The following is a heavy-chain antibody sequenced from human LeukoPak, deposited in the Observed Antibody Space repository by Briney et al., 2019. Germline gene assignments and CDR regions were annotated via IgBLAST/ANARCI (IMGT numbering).Heavy chain of an antibody. D-gene: IGHD3-16*02. CDR1: GYTFTSYG. V-gene: IGHV1-18*01. J-gene: IGHJ4*02. CDR2: ISAYNGNT. CDR3: ARVLGGVIATTFDY. Sequence: ASVKVSCKASGYTFTSYGISWVRQAPGQGLEWMGWISAYNGNTNYAQKLQGRVTMTTDTSTSTAYMELRSLRSDDTAVYYCARVLGGVIATTFDYWGQGTLVAVSS.